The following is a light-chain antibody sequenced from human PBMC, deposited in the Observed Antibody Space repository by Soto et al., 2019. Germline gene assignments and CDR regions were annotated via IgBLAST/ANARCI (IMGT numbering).Light chain of an antibody. Sequence: DLKMTQSPSSLSASVGDSVTLTCQASEDVSDYVNWYQQKPGRAPKLLIYDASKLETGVPSRFSGSGSGTDFSFTIRDLQPEDFATCYCQLYKNVILTFGGGTRVDI. V-gene: IGKV1-33*01. CDR1: EDVSDY. CDR2: DAS. CDR3: QLYKNVILT. J-gene: IGKJ4*01.